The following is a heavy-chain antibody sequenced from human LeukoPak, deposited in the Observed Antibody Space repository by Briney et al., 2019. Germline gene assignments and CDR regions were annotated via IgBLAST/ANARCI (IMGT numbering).Heavy chain of an antibody. CDR1: GFTVSTNY. V-gene: IGHV3-53*01. CDR3: ARVGDHFHWYLDL. CDR2: LYIGSST. D-gene: IGHD3-3*02. Sequence: GGSVRLSCAASGFTVSTNYMNWVRQAPGKGLEWVSILYIGSSTYYADSVEGRFIVSRDSSKNTLSLQMNDLRAEDTAVYYCARVGDHFHWYLDLWGPSTLVTVSS. J-gene: IGHJ2*01.